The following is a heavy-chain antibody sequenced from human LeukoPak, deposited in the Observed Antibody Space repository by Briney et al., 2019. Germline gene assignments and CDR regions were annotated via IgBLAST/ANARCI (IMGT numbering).Heavy chain of an antibody. CDR2: TSYSGST. J-gene: IGHJ4*02. V-gene: IGHV4-39*02. CDR3: ARDSCSSTSCLSIDDY. Sequence: SETLSLTCSVSGGSISSETYLWGWIRQPPGKGLEWIGSTSYSGSTYYNPSLKSRVTVSVDTSKNQFSLKLTSVTAADTAVYYCARDSCSSTSCLSIDDYWGQGTLVTVSS. D-gene: IGHD2-2*01. CDR1: GGSISSETYL.